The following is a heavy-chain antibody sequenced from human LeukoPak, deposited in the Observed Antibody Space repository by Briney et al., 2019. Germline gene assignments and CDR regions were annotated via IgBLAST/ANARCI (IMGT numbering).Heavy chain of an antibody. CDR1: GFTFTDHY. CDR3: ARDGPAQMVDLDY. D-gene: IGHD3-10*01. CDR2: INPKSGGT. Sequence: ASVKVSCKAFGFTFTDHYIFWVRQAPGQGPEWMGWINPKSGGTNYAPKIQGRVTMTRDTSISTAYMELRRLRPDDTAMYFCARDGPAQMVDLDYWGQGILVTVSS. V-gene: IGHV1-2*02. J-gene: IGHJ4*02.